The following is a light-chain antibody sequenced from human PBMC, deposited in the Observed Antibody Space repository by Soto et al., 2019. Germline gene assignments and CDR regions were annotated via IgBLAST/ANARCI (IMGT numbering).Light chain of an antibody. CDR2: DAS. CDR3: QKYNNWPLT. J-gene: IGKJ4*01. CDR1: QSISSN. Sequence: ETVMTQSPATLSVSPGEMATLSCRASQSISSNLAWFQQKPGQAPRLIIYDASTMATGFPARFSGSGSGTEFTLTISSLQSEDFAVYYEQKYNNWPLTVGGGTKVEIK. V-gene: IGKV3-15*01.